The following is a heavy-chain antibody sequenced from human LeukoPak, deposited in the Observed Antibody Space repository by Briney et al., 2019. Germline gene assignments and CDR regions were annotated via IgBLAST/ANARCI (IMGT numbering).Heavy chain of an antibody. Sequence: SETLSLTCTVSGGSISSSSYYWGWIRQPPGKGLEWSGSIYYSGSTYYNPSLKSRVTISVETSKNQFSLKLSSVTAADTAVYYCARVGYCSSTSCYDYYYYMDVWGKGTTVTVSS. CDR2: IYYSGST. CDR1: GGSISSSSYY. D-gene: IGHD2-2*01. J-gene: IGHJ6*03. CDR3: ARVGYCSSTSCYDYYYYMDV. V-gene: IGHV4-39*07.